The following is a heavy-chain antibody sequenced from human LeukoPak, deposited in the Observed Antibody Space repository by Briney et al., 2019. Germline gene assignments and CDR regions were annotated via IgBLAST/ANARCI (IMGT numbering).Heavy chain of an antibody. D-gene: IGHD3-10*01. Sequence: SETLSLTCAVYGGSFSGYYCIWIRQPPGKGLEWIGEINHSGSTNYNPSLKSRVTISVDTSKNQFSLKLSSVTAADTAVYFCARGAYYYGSGSYSRKYYFDYWGQGTLVTVSS. CDR2: INHSGST. J-gene: IGHJ4*02. V-gene: IGHV4-34*01. CDR3: ARGAYYYGSGSYSRKYYFDY. CDR1: GGSFSGYY.